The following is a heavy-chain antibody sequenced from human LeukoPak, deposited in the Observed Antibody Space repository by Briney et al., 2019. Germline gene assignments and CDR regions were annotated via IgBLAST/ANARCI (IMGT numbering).Heavy chain of an antibody. D-gene: IGHD3-10*01. Sequence: SETLSLTCTVSDGSIISSSYCWGWIRQPPGKGLEWIGSIYYSGITYHNPSLKSRVTISVDTSKNQFSLRLSSVTAADTAVYYCARHQEAMVRGVLYYMDVWGKGTTVTISS. CDR2: IYYSGIT. CDR3: ARHQEAMVRGVLYYMDV. J-gene: IGHJ6*03. CDR1: DGSIISSSYC. V-gene: IGHV4-39*01.